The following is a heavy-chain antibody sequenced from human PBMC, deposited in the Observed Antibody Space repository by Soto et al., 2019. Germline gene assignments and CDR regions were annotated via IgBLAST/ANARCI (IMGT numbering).Heavy chain of an antibody. CDR1: GGSISSYY. V-gene: IGHV4-59*01. CDR2: IYYSGST. Sequence: QVQLQESGPGLVKPSETLSLTCTVSGGSISSYYWSWIRQPPGKGLEWIGYIYYSGSTNYNPSLTSRVTISVDTSKNQLSLKLSSVTAADTAVYYCARRYGCVFDFWGQGTLVTVSS. D-gene: IGHD6-19*01. J-gene: IGHJ4*02. CDR3: ARRYGCVFDF.